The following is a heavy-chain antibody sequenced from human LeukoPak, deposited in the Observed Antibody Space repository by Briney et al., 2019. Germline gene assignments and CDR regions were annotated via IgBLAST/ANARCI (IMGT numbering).Heavy chain of an antibody. CDR3: ARHGTLDNWNFDY. Sequence: PSETLSLTCTVSGGFIRSSSYYWAWIRQPPGKGLEWIGSIYYSGSTYYNPSLKSRVTVSVDTSKNQFSLKVSSVTAADTAVYYCARHGTLDNWNFDYWGQGTLDTVSS. CDR2: IYYSGST. D-gene: IGHD1-20*01. J-gene: IGHJ4*02. CDR1: GGFIRSSSYY. V-gene: IGHV4-39*01.